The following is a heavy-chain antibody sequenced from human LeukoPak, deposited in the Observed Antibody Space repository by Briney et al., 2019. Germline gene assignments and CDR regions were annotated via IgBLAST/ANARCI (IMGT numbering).Heavy chain of an antibody. CDR2: IYYSGST. V-gene: IGHV4-59*08. J-gene: IGHJ4*02. D-gene: IGHD3-10*01. CDR1: GGSIRSYY. CDR3: ARQGAGVPFDY. Sequence: SETLSLTCTVSGGSIRSYYWSWIRQPPGKGLEWIGYIYYSGSTNYNPSLKSRVTISVDTSRNQFSLKLSSVTAADTAVYYRARQGAGVPFDYWGRGTLVTVSS.